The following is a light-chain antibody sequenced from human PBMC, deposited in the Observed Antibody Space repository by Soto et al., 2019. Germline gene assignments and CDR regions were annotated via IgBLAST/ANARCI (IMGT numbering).Light chain of an antibody. J-gene: IGKJ3*01. V-gene: IGKV1-27*01. CDR3: QKYNSAPRLT. Sequence: DIQMTQSPSSLSASVGDRVNITCRASQGISNYLAWYQQKPGKVPKLLIYAASTLQSGVPSRFSGSGSGTDFTLTISSLQPEDVATYYCQKYNSAPRLTVGPGTKVDIK. CDR2: AAS. CDR1: QGISNY.